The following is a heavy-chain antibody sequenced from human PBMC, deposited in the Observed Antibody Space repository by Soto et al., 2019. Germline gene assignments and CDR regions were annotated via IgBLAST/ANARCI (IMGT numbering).Heavy chain of an antibody. V-gene: IGHV3-30-3*01. Sequence: QVQLVESGGGVVQPGRSLRLSCAASGFTLSNYAMHWVRQAPGKGLEWVAVISYDGINKYYADSVKGRFTISRDNSKDTLYLQMNSLRAADTALYYCARVASLAVDTGDFDCWGQGTLVTVSS. CDR1: GFTLSNYA. D-gene: IGHD6-19*01. J-gene: IGHJ4*02. CDR2: ISYDGINK. CDR3: ARVASLAVDTGDFDC.